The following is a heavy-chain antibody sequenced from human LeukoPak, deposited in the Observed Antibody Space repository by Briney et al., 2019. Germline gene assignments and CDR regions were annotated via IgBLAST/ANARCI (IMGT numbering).Heavy chain of an antibody. D-gene: IGHD2-8*01. V-gene: IGHV3-7*01. CDR2: IKQDGSEK. Sequence: GGSLRLSCAASGFTFSSYWMSWVRQAPGKGLEWVANIKQDGSEKYYVDSVKGRFTISRDNAKNSLYLQMNSLRAEDTAVYYCARDLPEVLMVYAAFDYWGQGTLVTVSS. J-gene: IGHJ4*02. CDR3: ARDLPEVLMVYAAFDY. CDR1: GFTFSSYW.